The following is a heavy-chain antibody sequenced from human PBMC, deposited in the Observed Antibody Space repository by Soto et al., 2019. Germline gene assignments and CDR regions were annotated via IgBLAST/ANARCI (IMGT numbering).Heavy chain of an antibody. CDR3: AREGYCSGGSCADFIH. CDR1: GFTFSSYA. D-gene: IGHD2-15*01. J-gene: IGHJ4*02. Sequence: LRLSCAASGFTFSSYAMHWVRQAPGKGLEWVAVISYDGSNKYYADSVKGRFTISRDNSKNTLYLQMNSLRAEDTAVYYCAREGYCSGGSCADFIHWGQGTLVTVSS. CDR2: ISYDGSNK. V-gene: IGHV3-30-3*01.